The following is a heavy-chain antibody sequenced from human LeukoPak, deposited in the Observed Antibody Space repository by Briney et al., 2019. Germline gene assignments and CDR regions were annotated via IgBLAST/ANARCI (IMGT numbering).Heavy chain of an antibody. CDR3: ARDARGYSYVDY. V-gene: IGHV1-2*02. J-gene: IGHJ4*02. CDR2: INPNSGGT. CDR1: GYTFTGYY. Sequence: ASVKVSCRASGYTFTGYYMHWVRQAPGQGLEWMGWINPNSGGTNYAQKFQGRVTMTRDTSISTAYMELSRLRSDDTAVYYCARDARGYSYVDYWGQGTLVTVSS. D-gene: IGHD5-18*01.